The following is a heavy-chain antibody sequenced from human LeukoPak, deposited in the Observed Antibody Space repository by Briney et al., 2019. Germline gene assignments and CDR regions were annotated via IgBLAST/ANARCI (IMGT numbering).Heavy chain of an antibody. CDR3: ARDSPVRNDGWPLFDY. V-gene: IGHV3-11*01. CDR2: ISSSGSTI. CDR1: GFNFDDYY. J-gene: IGHJ4*02. D-gene: IGHD1-1*01. Sequence: GGSLRLSCAASGFNFDDYYMSWIRQSPGPGLEWIACISSSGSTIYYADSMEGRFTISRDNAKNSLYLQMNSLRAEDTAIYYCARDSPVRNDGWPLFDYWGQGTLVTVSS.